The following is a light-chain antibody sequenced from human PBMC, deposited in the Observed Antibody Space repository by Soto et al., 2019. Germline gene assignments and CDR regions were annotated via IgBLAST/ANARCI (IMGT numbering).Light chain of an antibody. Sequence: QSVLTQPPSVSAAPGQRVTISCSGNTSNIRNNFVSWYQHLPGTAPRLLIYSNNNRPSGIPDRFSGSKSGASATLGITGLQTGDEADYYCGTWDTSLSAVVFGGGTQLTVL. J-gene: IGLJ2*01. CDR1: TSNIRNNF. CDR2: SNN. V-gene: IGLV1-51*01. CDR3: GTWDTSLSAVV.